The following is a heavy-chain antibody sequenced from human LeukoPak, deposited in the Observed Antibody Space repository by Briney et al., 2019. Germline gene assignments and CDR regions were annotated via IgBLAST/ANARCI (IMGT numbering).Heavy chain of an antibody. Sequence: SETLSLTCTVSGGSISSYYWNWIRQPPGKGLEWIGYIYYSGTTNYNPSLKSRVTISVDTSKNQFSLRLSSVTAADTAVYYCARRMAIDFPYAFDVWGQGTMVTVSS. CDR1: GGSISSYY. CDR3: ARRMAIDFPYAFDV. CDR2: IYYSGTT. D-gene: IGHD2-8*01. J-gene: IGHJ3*01. V-gene: IGHV4-59*01.